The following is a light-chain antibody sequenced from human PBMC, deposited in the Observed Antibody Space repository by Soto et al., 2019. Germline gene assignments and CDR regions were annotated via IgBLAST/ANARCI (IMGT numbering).Light chain of an antibody. CDR2: GAS. CDR3: LQDYNYPFT. J-gene: IGKJ2*01. CDR1: QDIRKD. Sequence: IQMTQSPSSLSASVGDRVTITCRASQDIRKDLAWYQQKPGKAPQILIYGASTLQTGVASRFSGSGSATDFTLTISSPQPEDSAAYYCLQDYNYPFTFGQGTKVDIK. V-gene: IGKV1-6*01.